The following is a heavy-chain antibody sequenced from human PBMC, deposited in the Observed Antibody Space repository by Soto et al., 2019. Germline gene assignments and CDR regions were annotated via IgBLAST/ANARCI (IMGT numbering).Heavy chain of an antibody. CDR2: ISPKNGNT. J-gene: IGHJ6*02. CDR3: GRVSSSIVVIPDFGMDV. D-gene: IGHD2-21*01. CDR1: GYSFFTHG. Sequence: ASVKVSCKASGYSFFTHGITWVRQTPGHGLEWLGWISPKNGNTRYSQILQGRVSMTTDTSTSTVYMELTNLRSDDSAVYYCGRVSSSIVVIPDFGMDVWGQGTTVTVSS. V-gene: IGHV1-18*04.